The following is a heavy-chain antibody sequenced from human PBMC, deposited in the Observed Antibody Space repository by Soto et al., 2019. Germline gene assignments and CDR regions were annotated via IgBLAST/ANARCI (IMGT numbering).Heavy chain of an antibody. J-gene: IGHJ6*02. CDR1: GYTFTGYY. D-gene: IGHD5-12*01. Sequence: GASVKVSCKASGYTFTGYYMHWVRQTPGQGLEWMGWINPNSGGTNYAQKFQGWVTMTRDTSISTAYMELSRLRSDDTAVYYCAREPGYSGYDSSNYYYYGMDVWGQGTTVTVSS. V-gene: IGHV1-2*04. CDR3: AREPGYSGYDSSNYYYYGMDV. CDR2: INPNSGGT.